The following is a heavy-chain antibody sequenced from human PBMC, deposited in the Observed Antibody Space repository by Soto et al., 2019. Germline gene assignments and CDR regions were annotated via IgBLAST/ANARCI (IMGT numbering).Heavy chain of an antibody. CDR2: IYHSGST. J-gene: IGHJ4*02. D-gene: IGHD4-17*01. V-gene: IGHV4-30-2*01. CDR3: ASRRATVHGDYGEIDY. Sequence: PSETLSLTCTVSGGSISSGGYSWSWIRQPPGKGLEWIGYIYHSGSTYYNPSLKSRVTISVDRSKNQFSLKLSSVTAADTALYFCASRRATVHGDYGEIDYWGQGTLVTVSS. CDR1: GGSISSGGYS.